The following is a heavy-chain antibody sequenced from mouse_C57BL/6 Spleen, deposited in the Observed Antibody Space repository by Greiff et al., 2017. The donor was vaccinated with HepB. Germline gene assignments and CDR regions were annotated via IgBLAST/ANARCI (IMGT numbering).Heavy chain of an antibody. D-gene: IGHD1-1*01. CDR3: ARSPPYYYGSSYFDY. V-gene: IGHV1-52*01. CDR2: IDPSDSET. CDR1: GYTFTSYW. Sequence: VQLQQPGAELVRPGSSVKLSCKASGYTFTSYWMHWVKQRPIQGLEWIGNIDPSDSETHYNQKFKDKATLTVDKSSSTAYMQLSSLTSEDSAVYYCARSPPYYYGSSYFDYWGQGTTLTVSS. J-gene: IGHJ2*01.